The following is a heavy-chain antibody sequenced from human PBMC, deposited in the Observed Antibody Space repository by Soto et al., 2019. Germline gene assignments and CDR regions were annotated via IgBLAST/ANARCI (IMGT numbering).Heavy chain of an antibody. CDR3: ARDPRNQQLVYPNSGWFDP. J-gene: IGHJ5*02. V-gene: IGHV3-30-3*01. Sequence: QVQLVESGGGVVQPGRSLRLSCAASGFTFSSYAMHWVRQAPGKGLEWVAVISYDGSNKYYADSVKGRFTISRDNSKNTLYLQMNSLRDEDRAVYYCARDPRNQQLVYPNSGWFDPWGQGTLVTVSS. D-gene: IGHD6-13*01. CDR1: GFTFSSYA. CDR2: ISYDGSNK.